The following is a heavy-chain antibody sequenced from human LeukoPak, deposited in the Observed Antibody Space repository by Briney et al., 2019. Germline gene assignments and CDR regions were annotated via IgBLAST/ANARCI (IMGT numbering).Heavy chain of an antibody. V-gene: IGHV3-48*03. CDR3: ARLNSNYIEVDWFDP. Sequence: SGGSLRLSCAASGFTFSSYEMNWVRQAPGKGLEWVSYISSSGSTIYYADSVKVRFTISRDNAKNSLYLQMNSLRAEDTAVYYCARLNSNYIEVDWFDPWGQGTLVTVSS. J-gene: IGHJ5*02. CDR1: GFTFSSYE. D-gene: IGHD4-11*01. CDR2: ISSSGSTI.